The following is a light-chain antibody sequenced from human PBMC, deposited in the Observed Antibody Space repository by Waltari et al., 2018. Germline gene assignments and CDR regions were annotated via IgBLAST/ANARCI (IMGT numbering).Light chain of an antibody. V-gene: IGKV3-20*01. CDR2: GAS. Sequence: EIVLTQSPGTLSLSPGERATLSCRASQSVSSTSLAWYHQEPGQAPRLLIYGASSRATGIPDRFSGSGSGTDFTLTISRLEPEDFAVYYCQQYGSSPYTFGQGTRLQTK. CDR3: QQYGSSPYT. J-gene: IGKJ2*01. CDR1: QSVSSTS.